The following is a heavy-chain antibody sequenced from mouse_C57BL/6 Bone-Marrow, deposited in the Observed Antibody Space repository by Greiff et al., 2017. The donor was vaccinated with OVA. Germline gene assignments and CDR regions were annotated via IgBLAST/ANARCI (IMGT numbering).Heavy chain of an antibody. CDR3: ARKDDSPSRYWYFDV. CDR1: GYTFTSYT. Sequence: QVQLKQSGAELARPGASVKMSCKASGYTFTSYTMHWVKQRPGQGLEWIGYINPSSGYTKYNQKFKDKATLTADKSSSTAYMQLSSLTSEDSAVYYCARKDDSPSRYWYFDVWGTGTTVTVSS. J-gene: IGHJ1*03. V-gene: IGHV1-4*01. D-gene: IGHD2-4*01. CDR2: INPSSGYT.